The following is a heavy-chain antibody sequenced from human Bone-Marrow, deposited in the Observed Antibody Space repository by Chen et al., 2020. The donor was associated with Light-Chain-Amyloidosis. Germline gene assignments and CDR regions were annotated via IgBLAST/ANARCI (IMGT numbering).Heavy chain of an antibody. CDR2: IYPDDSAA. J-gene: IGHJ4*02. CDR1: GYTFHNYW. CDR3: ARRRDGYNFDY. D-gene: IGHD5-12*01. Sequence: EVQLEQSGPEVKKPGESLKISCKGSGYTFHNYWIGWVRQMPGKGLEWMGVIYPDDSAARYSPSFEGQVTISADKSITTAYLQWRSLKASDTAMYYCARRRDGYNFDYWGQGTLVTVSS. V-gene: IGHV5-51*01.